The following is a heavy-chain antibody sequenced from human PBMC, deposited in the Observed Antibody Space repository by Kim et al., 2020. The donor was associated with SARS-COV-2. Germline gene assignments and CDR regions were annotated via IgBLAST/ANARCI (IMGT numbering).Heavy chain of an antibody. CDR1: GYTFTGYY. V-gene: IGHV1-2*04. CDR3: AREWVNYYDSSGYHVQGRYYYGMDV. J-gene: IGHJ6*02. Sequence: ASVKVSCKASGYTFTGYYMHWVRQAPGQGLEWMGWINPNSGGTNYAQKFQGWVTMTRDTSISTAYMELSRLRSDDTAVYYCAREWVNYYDSSGYHVQGRYYYGMDVWGQGTTVTVSS. D-gene: IGHD3-22*01. CDR2: INPNSGGT.